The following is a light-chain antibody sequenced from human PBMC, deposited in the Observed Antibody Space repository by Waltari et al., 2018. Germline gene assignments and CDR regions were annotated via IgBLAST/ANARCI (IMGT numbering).Light chain of an antibody. CDR3: QQYNNYPPT. CDR1: QDISKW. J-gene: IGKJ3*01. V-gene: IGKV1D-16*01. Sequence: DIPVTQSPFSVSASVGDRVTITCRASQDISKWLAWYQQKPEKAPKSLIYDASRLQSGVPSRFNGSGSGTDFTLTINSLQPEDFATYYCQQYNNYPPTFGPGTKVDVK. CDR2: DAS.